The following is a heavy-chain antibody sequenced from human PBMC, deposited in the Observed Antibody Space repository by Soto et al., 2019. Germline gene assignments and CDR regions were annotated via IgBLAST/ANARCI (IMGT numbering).Heavy chain of an antibody. Sequence: EVQLLESGGGLVQPGGSLRLSCAASGFTFSSYAMSWVRQAPGKGLEWVSAISGSGGSTYYADSVKGRFTISRDNSKNTLYLQMNSLRAEDTAVYYCAKVKYPSLNWQYYFDYWGQGTLVTVSS. J-gene: IGHJ4*02. D-gene: IGHD1-1*01. CDR2: ISGSGGST. CDR1: GFTFSSYA. V-gene: IGHV3-23*01. CDR3: AKVKYPSLNWQYYFDY.